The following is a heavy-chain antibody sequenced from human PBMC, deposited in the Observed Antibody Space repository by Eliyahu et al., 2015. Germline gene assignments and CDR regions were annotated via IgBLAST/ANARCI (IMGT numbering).Heavy chain of an antibody. Sequence: QLQLQESGPGLVKPSETLSLTCTVSGGSIXSSSYFWDWIRQPPGKGLEWIGSIHYSGGTHYNPSLKSRVTISVDTSKNQFSLKLSSVTAADTAVYYCARRGYDILTGYNWFDPWGQGTLVTVSS. V-gene: IGHV4-39*01. CDR2: IHYSGGT. CDR1: GGSIXSSSYF. J-gene: IGHJ5*02. CDR3: ARRGYDILTGYNWFDP. D-gene: IGHD3-9*01.